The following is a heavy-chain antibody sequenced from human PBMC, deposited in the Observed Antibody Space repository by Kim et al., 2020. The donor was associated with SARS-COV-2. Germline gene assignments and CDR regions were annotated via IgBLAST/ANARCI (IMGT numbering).Heavy chain of an antibody. CDR2: IVVGSGNT. CDR3: AAVRDCSGGSCYYDGLSWF. J-gene: IGHJ5*01. D-gene: IGHD2-15*01. V-gene: IGHV1-58*02. CDR1: GFTFIGSA. Sequence: SVKVSCKASGFTFIGSAMQWVRQARGQRLEWIGWIVVGSGNTNYAQEFQERVTMTRDMSTRTAYMELSSLRSEDTAVYYCAAVRDCSGGSCYYDGLSWF.